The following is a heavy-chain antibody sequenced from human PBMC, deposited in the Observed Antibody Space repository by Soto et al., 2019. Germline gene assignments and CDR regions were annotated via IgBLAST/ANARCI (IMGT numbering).Heavy chain of an antibody. D-gene: IGHD5-12*01. Sequence: ASVKVSCKASGGTFSSYAISWVRQAPGQGPEWMGWINPNGGFTNYAQKFQGWVTMTRDTSIRTVYMELSSLRSDDTAVYYCARESGGATATLDYYYFYMDVWGKGTTVTVSS. CDR3: ARESGGATATLDYYYFYMDV. CDR1: GGTFSSYA. CDR2: INPNGGFT. V-gene: IGHV1-2*04. J-gene: IGHJ6*03.